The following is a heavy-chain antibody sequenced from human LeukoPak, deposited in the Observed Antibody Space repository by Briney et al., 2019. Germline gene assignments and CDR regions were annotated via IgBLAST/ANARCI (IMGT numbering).Heavy chain of an antibody. CDR1: GFTVSSNY. D-gene: IGHD6-19*01. CDR2: ISSSGSTI. CDR3: AREAVAADFNFDY. V-gene: IGHV3-11*01. Sequence: PGGSLRLSCAASGFTVSSNYMSWVRQAPGRGLEWVSYISSSGSTIYYADSVKGRFTISRDNAKNSLYLQMNSLRAEDTAVYYCAREAVAADFNFDYWGQGTLVTVSS. J-gene: IGHJ4*02.